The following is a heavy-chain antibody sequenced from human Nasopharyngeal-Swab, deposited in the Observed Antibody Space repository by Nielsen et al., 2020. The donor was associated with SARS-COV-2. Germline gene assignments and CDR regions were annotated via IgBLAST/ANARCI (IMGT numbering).Heavy chain of an antibody. J-gene: IGHJ4*02. CDR3: ARTGYSSGWYFILGY. V-gene: IGHV4-39*07. Sequence: SETLSLTCTVSGGSISSSSYYWGWIRQPPGKGLEWIGSIYYSGSTYYNPSLKSRVTISVDPSKNQSSLKLSSVTAADTAVYYCARTGYSSGWYFILGYWGQGTLVTVSS. D-gene: IGHD6-19*01. CDR2: IYYSGST. CDR1: GGSISSSSYY.